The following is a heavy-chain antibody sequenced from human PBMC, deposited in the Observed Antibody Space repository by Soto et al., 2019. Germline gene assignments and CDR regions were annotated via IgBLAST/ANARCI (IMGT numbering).Heavy chain of an antibody. V-gene: IGHV3-30*18. CDR3: ANPRWYYDLWSGYYMKSTYGMHG. CDR2: ISYDGSNK. Sequence: PGGSLRLSCAASGFTFSSYGMHCVRQAPGKGLEWVAVISYDGSNKYYADSVKGRFTISRDNSKNTLYLQMNSLRDEDTAVYYCANPRWYYDLWSGYYMKSTYGMHGWGQGNRVTVSS. CDR1: GFTFSSYG. D-gene: IGHD3-3*01. J-gene: IGHJ6*02.